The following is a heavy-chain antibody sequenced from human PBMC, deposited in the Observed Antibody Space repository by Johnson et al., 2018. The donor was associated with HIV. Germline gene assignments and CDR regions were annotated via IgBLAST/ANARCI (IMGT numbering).Heavy chain of an antibody. J-gene: IGHJ3*02. CDR1: GFTFSRYW. D-gene: IGHD3-16*01. CDR2: IKSDGSST. Sequence: VQLVESGGGLVQPGGSQRLSCAASGFTFSRYWMDWVRQAPGKGLVWVSRIKSDGSSTAYADSVKDRFTISRDNAKNTLYLQMNSLRGEDTAVYYCARDRIWGYAFDIWGQGTMVTVSS. CDR3: ARDRIWGYAFDI. V-gene: IGHV3-74*01.